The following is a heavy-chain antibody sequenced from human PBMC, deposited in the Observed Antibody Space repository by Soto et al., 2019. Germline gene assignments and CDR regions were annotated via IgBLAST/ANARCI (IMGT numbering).Heavy chain of an antibody. J-gene: IGHJ4*01. CDR1: GFSLSGFW. CDR2: IKEDGTQT. V-gene: IGHV3-7*04. D-gene: IGHD3-10*01. CDR3: VRDYFGPGPY. Sequence: GGSLRLSSVVSGFSLSGFWMSWVRQAPGKGLEWVANIKEDGTQTYYVDSVKGRFTISRDNAKNSLFLQMNSLRVEDTAVYYCVRDYFGPGPYWGQGTLVTVSS.